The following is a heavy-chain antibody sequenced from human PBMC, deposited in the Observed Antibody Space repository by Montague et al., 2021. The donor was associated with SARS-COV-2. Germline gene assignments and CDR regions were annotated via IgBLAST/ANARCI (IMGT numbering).Heavy chain of an antibody. CDR3: AREISGPDYFDY. J-gene: IGHJ4*02. CDR1: GGSISSNC. D-gene: IGHD3-10*01. CDR2: IYYSRST. Sequence: SETLSLTCTVSGGSISSNCWNWIRQPPGRGLEWIGYIYYSRSTNYNPSPESRVTISADTSKNHFSLKLRSVTAADTAVYYCAREISGPDYFDYWGQGTLVTVSS. V-gene: IGHV4-59*01.